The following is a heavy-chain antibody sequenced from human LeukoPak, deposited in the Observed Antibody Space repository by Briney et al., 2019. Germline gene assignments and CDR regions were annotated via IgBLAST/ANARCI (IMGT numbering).Heavy chain of an antibody. CDR1: GGSISGDS. CDR2: IFASGST. J-gene: IGHJ5*02. D-gene: IGHD1-1*01. V-gene: IGHV4-4*07. CDR3: AITLGYGRFDP. Sequence: PSEALSLTCTVSGGSISGDSCSWIRQSAGKGLEWIGHIFASGSTNYNPSLKSRVTMSVDTSKNQFSLHLSSVTAADTAVYYCAITLGYGRFDPWGQGTLVTVSS.